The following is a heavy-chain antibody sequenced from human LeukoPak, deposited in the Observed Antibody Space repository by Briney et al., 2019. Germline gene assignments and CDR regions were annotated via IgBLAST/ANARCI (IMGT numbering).Heavy chain of an antibody. CDR1: GYTFTSYG. Sequence: ASVKVSCKASGYTFTSYGISWVRQGSGQGLEWMGWINPNNGGTNYAQKSQGRVTMTRDTSISTAYMELSSLRSDDTAVYYCASGENWGCPDFWGQGTLVTVSS. CDR3: ASGENWGCPDF. CDR2: INPNNGGT. D-gene: IGHD3-16*01. J-gene: IGHJ4*02. V-gene: IGHV1-2*02.